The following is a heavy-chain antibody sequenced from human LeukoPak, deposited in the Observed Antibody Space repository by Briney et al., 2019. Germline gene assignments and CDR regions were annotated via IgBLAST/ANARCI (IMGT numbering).Heavy chain of an antibody. D-gene: IGHD6-13*01. CDR1: GFTFRSYW. V-gene: IGHV3-7*01. J-gene: IGHJ6*03. CDR2: IKQDGSEK. Sequence: PGGSLRLSXAASGFTFRSYWMSWVRQAPGKGLEWVANIKQDGSEKYYVDSVKGRFTISRDNAKNSLYLQMNSLRAEDTAVYYCARSSIAAARTYYYYMDVWGKGTTVTVSS. CDR3: ARSSIAAARTYYYYMDV.